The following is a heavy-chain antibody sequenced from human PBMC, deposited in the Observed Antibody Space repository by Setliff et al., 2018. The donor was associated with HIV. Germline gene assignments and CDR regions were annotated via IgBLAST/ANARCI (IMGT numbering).Heavy chain of an antibody. Sequence: ASVKVSCKASGYSFTGYYVNWVRQAPGQGLEWMGMINPSGGSTSYAQKFQGRVTMTRDTSTSTVYMELSSLRSEDTAVYYCARVGAYCGGDCYGWPADAFDIWGQGTMVTVSS. CDR1: GYSFTGYY. CDR2: INPSGGST. J-gene: IGHJ3*02. V-gene: IGHV1-46*01. D-gene: IGHD2-21*02. CDR3: ARVGAYCGGDCYGWPADAFDI.